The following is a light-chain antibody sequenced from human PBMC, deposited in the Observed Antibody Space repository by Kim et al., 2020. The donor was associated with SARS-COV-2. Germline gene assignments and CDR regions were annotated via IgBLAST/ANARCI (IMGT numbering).Light chain of an antibody. CDR2: DAT. CDR3: QQRDSWPLT. V-gene: IGKV3-11*01. CDR1: QSISSY. Sequence: LSPGERATLSCRASQSISSYLAWYQQKPGQAPRLLIHDATYRATGIPARFSGSGSGTDFTLTISSLDPEDFAVYYCQQRDSWPLTFGGGTKVEIK. J-gene: IGKJ4*01.